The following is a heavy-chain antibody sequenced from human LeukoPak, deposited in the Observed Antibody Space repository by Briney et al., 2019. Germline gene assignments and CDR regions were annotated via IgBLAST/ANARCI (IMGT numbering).Heavy chain of an antibody. CDR3: ARLDCTNGVCYTGGFDP. CDR2: IYYSGST. D-gene: IGHD2-8*01. CDR1: GGSISSYY. J-gene: IGHJ5*02. V-gene: IGHV4-59*06. Sequence: PSETLSLTCTVSGGSISSYYWSWIRQPPGKGLEWIGYIYYSGSTYYNPSLKSRVTISVDTSKNQFSLKLSTVTAADTAVYYCARLDCTNGVCYTGGFDPWGQGTLVTVSS.